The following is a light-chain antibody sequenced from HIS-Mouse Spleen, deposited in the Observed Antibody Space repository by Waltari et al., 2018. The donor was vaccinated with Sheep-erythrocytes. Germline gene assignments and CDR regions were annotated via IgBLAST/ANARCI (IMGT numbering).Light chain of an antibody. CDR1: SSDVGGYNY. CDR2: DVS. CDR3: CSYAGSYTLV. Sequence: QSALTQPRSVSGSPGQSVTISCTGTSSDVGGYNYVSWYQQHPGKAPKLMIYDVSKRPSVVPDRFSGSKSGNTASLTISGLQAEDVADYYCCSYAGSYTLVFGGGTKLTVL. J-gene: IGLJ2*01. V-gene: IGLV2-11*01.